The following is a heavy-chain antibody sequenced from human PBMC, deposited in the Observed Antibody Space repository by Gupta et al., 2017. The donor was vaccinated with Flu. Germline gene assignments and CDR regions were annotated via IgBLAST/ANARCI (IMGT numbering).Heavy chain of an antibody. Sequence: QVQLVESGGGVVQPGRSLRLSCAASGFTFSTYGMLWVRQAPGKGLEWVAVISYDGSEKFYGDSVKGRFTISRDNSKNTLYLQMNSLRAEDTAVYYCAKDGPRLYYYYGMDVWGQGTTVTVSS. D-gene: IGHD3-16*01. CDR3: AKDGPRLYYYYGMDV. J-gene: IGHJ6*02. V-gene: IGHV3-30*18. CDR2: ISYDGSEK. CDR1: GFTFSTYG.